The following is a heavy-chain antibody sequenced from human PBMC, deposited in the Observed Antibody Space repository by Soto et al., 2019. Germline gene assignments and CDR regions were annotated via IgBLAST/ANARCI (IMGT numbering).Heavy chain of an antibody. J-gene: IGHJ6*03. V-gene: IGHV3-7*01. D-gene: IGHD6-13*01. CDR2: IKQDGSEK. Sequence: GGSLRLSCAASGFTFSSYWMSWVRQAPGKGLEWVANIKQDGSEKYYVDSVKGRFTISRDNAKNSLYLQMNSLRAEDTAVYYCASESSWYLVIGYYYYMDVWGKGTTVTVSS. CDR3: ASESSWYLVIGYYYYMDV. CDR1: GFTFSSYW.